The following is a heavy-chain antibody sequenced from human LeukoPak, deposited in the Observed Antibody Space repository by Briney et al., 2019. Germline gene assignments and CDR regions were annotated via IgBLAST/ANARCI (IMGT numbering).Heavy chain of an antibody. J-gene: IGHJ4*02. CDR1: GFTFSSYE. CDR3: ARELSGTTSYYFDY. CDR2: ISTSGNTR. D-gene: IGHD1-7*01. Sequence: GRSPRLSCAASGFTFSSYEMNWVRQAPGKGLEWVSYISTSGNTRYYADSVKGRFTISRDNAKNSLYLQMNSLRVEDTAVYYCARELSGTTSYYFDYWGQGTLVTVSS. V-gene: IGHV3-48*03.